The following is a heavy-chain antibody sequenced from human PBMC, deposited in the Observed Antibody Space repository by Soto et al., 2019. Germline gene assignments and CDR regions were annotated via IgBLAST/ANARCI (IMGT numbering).Heavy chain of an antibody. CDR2: ISYDGSNK. V-gene: IGHV3-30*18. Sequence: GWSLRLSCASSVFTFRRYGMHWVRQAPGKGLEWVAIISYDGSNKYYADSVKGRFTISRDDSKNTLYLQMNSLRAEDTAVYYCAKDGEGLYYYDSSGPKSWFDAWGQGTLVTISS. D-gene: IGHD3-22*01. J-gene: IGHJ5*02. CDR1: VFTFRRYG. CDR3: AKDGEGLYYYDSSGPKSWFDA.